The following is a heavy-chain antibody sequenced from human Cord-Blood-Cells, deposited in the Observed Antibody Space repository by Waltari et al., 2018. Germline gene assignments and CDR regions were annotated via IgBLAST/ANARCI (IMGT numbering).Heavy chain of an antibody. CDR3: ARGPTVVMGE. D-gene: IGHD4-17*01. CDR2: INHSGST. Sequence: QVQLQQWGAGLLKPSETLSLTCAVYGGSFSGYYWSWIRQPPGKGLEWIGEINHSGSTNYHPSLKSRVTISVDTSKNQFSLKLSSVTAADTAVYYCARGPTVVMGEWGQGTLVTVSS. J-gene: IGHJ4*02. V-gene: IGHV4-34*01. CDR1: GGSFSGYY.